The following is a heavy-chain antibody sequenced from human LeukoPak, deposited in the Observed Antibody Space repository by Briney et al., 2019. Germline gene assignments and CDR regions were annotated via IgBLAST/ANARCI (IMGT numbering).Heavy chain of an antibody. V-gene: IGHV1-18*01. CDR2: ISAYNGNT. D-gene: IGHD3-10*01. J-gene: IGHJ5*02. Sequence: ASVTVSCKASGYTFTSYGISWVRQAPGQGLEWMGWISAYNGNTNYAQKLQGRVTMTTDTSTSTAYMELRSLRSDDTAVYYCARDPGGESSRDFDPWGQGTLVTVSS. CDR3: ARDPGGESSRDFDP. CDR1: GYTFTSYG.